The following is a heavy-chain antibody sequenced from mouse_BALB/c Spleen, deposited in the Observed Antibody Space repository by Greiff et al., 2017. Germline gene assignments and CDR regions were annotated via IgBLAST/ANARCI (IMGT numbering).Heavy chain of an antibody. Sequence: EVQRVESGGGLVKPGGSLKLSCAASGFTFSDYYMYWVRQTPEKRLEWVATISDGGSYTYYPDSVKGRFTISRDNAKNTLYLQMSSLKSEDTAMYYCARQGTTGYYYAMDYWGQGTSVTVSS. D-gene: IGHD1-1*01. CDR1: GFTFSDYY. J-gene: IGHJ4*01. V-gene: IGHV5-4*02. CDR2: ISDGGSYT. CDR3: ARQGTTGYYYAMDY.